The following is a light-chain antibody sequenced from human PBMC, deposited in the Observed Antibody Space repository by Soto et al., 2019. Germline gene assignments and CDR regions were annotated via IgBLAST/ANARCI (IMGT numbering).Light chain of an antibody. J-gene: IGLJ2*01. Sequence: QSVLTQPPSASGTPEQRVTISCSGSSSNIGSNTVNWYQQLPGTAPKLLIYSNNQRPSGVPDRFSGSKSGTSASLAISGLQSEDEADYYCAAWDDSLNVLVFGGGTKLTVL. CDR2: SNN. CDR1: SSNIGSNT. V-gene: IGLV1-44*01. CDR3: AAWDDSLNVLV.